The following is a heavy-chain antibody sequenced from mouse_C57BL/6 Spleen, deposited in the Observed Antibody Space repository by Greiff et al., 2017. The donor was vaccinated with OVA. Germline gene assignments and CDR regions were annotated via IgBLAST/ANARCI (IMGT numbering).Heavy chain of an antibody. CDR1: GYTFNSYW. J-gene: IGHJ2*01. D-gene: IGHD3-2*02. CDR2: INPSNGGT. CDR3: ARWDSSGYVRDFDY. Sequence: VQLQQPGTELVKPGASVKLSCKASGYTFNSYWMHWVKQRPGQGLEWIGNINPSNGGTNYNAKFKSKATLTVDKSSSTAYMQLSSLTSEASAVYDCARWDSSGYVRDFDYWGQGTTLTVSS. V-gene: IGHV1-53*01.